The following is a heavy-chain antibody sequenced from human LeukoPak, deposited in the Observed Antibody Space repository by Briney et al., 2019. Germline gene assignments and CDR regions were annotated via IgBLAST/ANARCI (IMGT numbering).Heavy chain of an antibody. CDR2: IKQDGSER. CDR1: GFTFSSYW. CDR3: SSAWNGVDC. V-gene: IGHV3-7*01. Sequence: GGSLRLSCAASGFTFSSYWMNLVRQAPGKGLEWAANIKQDGSERNYVDSVKGRFTVSRDNTKNSLYLQMNSLRAEDSAVYYCSSAWNGVDCWGQGTLVTVSS. J-gene: IGHJ4*02. D-gene: IGHD1-1*01.